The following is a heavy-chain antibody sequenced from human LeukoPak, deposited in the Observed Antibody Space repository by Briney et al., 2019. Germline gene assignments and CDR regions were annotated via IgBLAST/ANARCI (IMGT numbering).Heavy chain of an antibody. Sequence: GGSLRLSCAASGFTFSSYWMSWVRQAPGKGLEWVANIKQDGSEKYYVDSVKGRFTISRDNAKNSLYLQMNSLRAEDTAVYYCARGARDTAMVRGDYFDYWGQGTLVTVSS. CDR1: GFTFSSYW. D-gene: IGHD5-18*01. CDR3: ARGARDTAMVRGDYFDY. V-gene: IGHV3-7*03. CDR2: IKQDGSEK. J-gene: IGHJ4*02.